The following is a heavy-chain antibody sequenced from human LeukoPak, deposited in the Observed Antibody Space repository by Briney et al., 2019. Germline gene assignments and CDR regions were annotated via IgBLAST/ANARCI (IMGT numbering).Heavy chain of an antibody. D-gene: IGHD3-22*01. CDR1: GGSFSDYY. Sequence: SETLSLPCAVYGGSFSDYYWSWFRQPPGKGLEWIGEINHSGSTDYNPSLKSRVTTSVVTSKNQFSLKLSSVTAADTAVYYCAYSSGYQQHWGQGTLVTVSS. CDR3: AYSSGYQQH. J-gene: IGHJ1*01. V-gene: IGHV4-34*01. CDR2: INHSGST.